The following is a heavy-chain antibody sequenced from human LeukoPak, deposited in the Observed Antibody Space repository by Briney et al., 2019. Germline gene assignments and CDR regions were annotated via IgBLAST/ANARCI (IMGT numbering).Heavy chain of an antibody. CDR2: IYSGGST. J-gene: IGHJ6*02. CDR1: GFTVSSNY. V-gene: IGHV3-53*04. D-gene: IGHD6-19*01. Sequence: GESLRLSCATSGFTVSSNYMSWVRQAPGKGLEWVSVIYSGGSTYYADSVKGRFTISRHNSKNTLYLQMNSLRAEDTAVYYCAREQWLVRGNYYGMDVWGQGTTVTVSS. CDR3: AREQWLVRGNYYGMDV.